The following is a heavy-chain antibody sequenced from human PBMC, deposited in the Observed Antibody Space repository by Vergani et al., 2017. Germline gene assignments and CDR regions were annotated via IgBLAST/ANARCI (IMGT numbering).Heavy chain of an antibody. CDR1: GGSFSGYY. V-gene: IGHV4-34*01. J-gene: IGHJ3*02. D-gene: IGHD2-2*01. CDR3: ARGRREYCSSTSCYGGNDAFDI. CDR2: INHSGST. Sequence: QVQLQQWGAGLLKPSETLSLTCAVYGGSFSGYYWSWIRQPPGKGLEWIGEINHSGSTNYNPSLTSRVTISVDTSKNQFSLKLSSVTAADTAVYYCARGRREYCSSTSCYGGNDAFDIWGQGTMVTVSS.